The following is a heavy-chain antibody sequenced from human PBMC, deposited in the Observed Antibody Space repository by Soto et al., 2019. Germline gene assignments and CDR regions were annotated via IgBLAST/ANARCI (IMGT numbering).Heavy chain of an antibody. Sequence: GGSLRLSCAASGFTFSSYGMHWVRQAPGKGLEWVAVICYDGSNKDYADSVKGRFTISRDNSKNTLYLQINSLRAEDTAVYYCAREKDSTMGPSFDSWGQGTLVTVSS. CDR3: AREKDSTMGPSFDS. D-gene: IGHD5-18*01. CDR2: ICYDGSNK. CDR1: GFTFSSYG. J-gene: IGHJ4*02. V-gene: IGHV3-33*08.